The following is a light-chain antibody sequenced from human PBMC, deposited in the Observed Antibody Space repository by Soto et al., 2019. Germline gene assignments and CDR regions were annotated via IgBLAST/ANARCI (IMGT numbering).Light chain of an antibody. Sequence: QAVVTQEPSLTVSPGGTVTLTCGSSTGAVTSGHYPYWFQQKPGQAPRTLIYDTSNKHSWTPARFSGSLLGGKAALTLSGAQPEDEAEYYCLLSYSVPRSHVVFGGGTKLTVL. V-gene: IGLV7-46*01. CDR2: DTS. J-gene: IGLJ2*01. CDR3: LLSYSVPRSHVV. CDR1: TGAVTSGHY.